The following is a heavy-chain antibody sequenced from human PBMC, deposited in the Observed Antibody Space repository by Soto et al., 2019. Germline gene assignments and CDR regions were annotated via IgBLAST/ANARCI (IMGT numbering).Heavy chain of an antibody. V-gene: IGHV1-2*02. D-gene: IGHD3-16*01. CDR3: ARVHRCLGMTDAFDI. CDR1: GYAFTGYY. Sequence: VLVKVYWKASGYAFTGYYMRWGRQATEQGLEWMGWIHHNSGGTNYAQKMQGGFTMTRDTSLSTAYIELSRLRADRPAVIYCARVHRCLGMTDAFDIQGQGTTVTVSS. CDR2: IHHNSGGT. J-gene: IGHJ3*02.